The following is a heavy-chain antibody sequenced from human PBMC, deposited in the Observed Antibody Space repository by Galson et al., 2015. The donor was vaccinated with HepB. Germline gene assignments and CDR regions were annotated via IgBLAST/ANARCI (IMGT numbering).Heavy chain of an antibody. CDR1: GFTFSSYA. J-gene: IGHJ4*02. Sequence: SLRLSCADSGFTFSSYAMSWVRQAPGKGLEWVSAISGSGGSNYYADSVKGRFTISRDNSKNTLYLQMNSLRAEDTAVYYCAKAYSSGWYGEGYLDYWGQGTLVTVSS. CDR2: ISGSGGSN. D-gene: IGHD6-19*01. V-gene: IGHV3-23*01. CDR3: AKAYSSGWYGEGYLDY.